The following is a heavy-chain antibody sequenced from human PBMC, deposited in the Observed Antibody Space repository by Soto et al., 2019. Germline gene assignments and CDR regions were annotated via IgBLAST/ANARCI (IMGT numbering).Heavy chain of an antibody. Sequence: EVQLLESGGGLVQPGGSLRLSCAASGFTFSSYAMSWVRRAPGRGLEWVSAISGSGGSTYYADSVKGRFTISRDNSKNTLYLQMNSLRAEDTAVYYCAKDTGQWLGHDAFDIWGQGTMVTVSS. J-gene: IGHJ3*02. V-gene: IGHV3-23*01. D-gene: IGHD6-19*01. CDR2: ISGSGGST. CDR3: AKDTGQWLGHDAFDI. CDR1: GFTFSSYA.